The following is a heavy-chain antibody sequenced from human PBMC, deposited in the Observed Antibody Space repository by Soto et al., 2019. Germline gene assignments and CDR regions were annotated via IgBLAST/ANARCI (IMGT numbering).Heavy chain of an antibody. D-gene: IGHD6-19*01. J-gene: IGHJ6*02. V-gene: IGHV3-53*02. Sequence: EVQLVETGGGLIQPGGSLRLSCAASGFTVSSHYMSWVRQAPGKGLEWVSVIYSGGSTYYADSVKGRFTISRDNSKNTLYLQMNSLRAEDTAVYYCARVFREAVAALMDVWGQGTTVTVSS. CDR2: IYSGGST. CDR3: ARVFREAVAALMDV. CDR1: GFTVSSHY.